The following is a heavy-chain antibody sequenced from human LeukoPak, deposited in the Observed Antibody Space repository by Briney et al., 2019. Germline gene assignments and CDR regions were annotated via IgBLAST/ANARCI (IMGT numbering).Heavy chain of an antibody. V-gene: IGHV3-30*02. D-gene: IGHD2-21*02. CDR1: GFTFSSYG. Sequence: GGSLRLSCAASGFTFSSYGMPWVRQAPGTGLERVAFIRNDGSDKYYADSVKGRLTISRDNSKNTLYLQMNSLRAEDTAVYYCVKQGGFLTYCGGDCSTYFDYWGQGTLVTVSS. J-gene: IGHJ4*02. CDR2: IRNDGSDK. CDR3: VKQGGFLTYCGGDCSTYFDY.